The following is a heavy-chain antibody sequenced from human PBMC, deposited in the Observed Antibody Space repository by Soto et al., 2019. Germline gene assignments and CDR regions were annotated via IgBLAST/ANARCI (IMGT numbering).Heavy chain of an antibody. CDR3: ARTRGY. V-gene: IGHV3-7*03. CDR2: IKEDGRET. D-gene: IGHD3-3*01. CDR1: GFTFSGGYW. Sequence: EVLVVESGGGLVQPGGSLRLSCAVSGFTFSGGYWMKWVRQAPGKGLEWVATIKEDGRETYYVDSVQGRFTISRDSAKNALYLQMNSLRVEDTAVYYCARTRGYWCQGTLVTVSS. J-gene: IGHJ4*02.